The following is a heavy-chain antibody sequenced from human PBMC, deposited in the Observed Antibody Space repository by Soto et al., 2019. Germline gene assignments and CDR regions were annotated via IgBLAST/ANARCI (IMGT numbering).Heavy chain of an antibody. V-gene: IGHV1-69*06. CDR2: IIPIFGTA. CDR3: AKVYDFWSGYWDV. J-gene: IGHJ6*02. CDR1: GGTFSSYA. Sequence: RASVKVSCKASGGTFSSYAISWVRQAPGQGLEWMGGIIPIFGTANYAQKFQGRVTITADKSTSTAYMELSSLRSEDTAVYYCAKVYDFWSGYWDVWGQGTTVTVSS. D-gene: IGHD3-3*01.